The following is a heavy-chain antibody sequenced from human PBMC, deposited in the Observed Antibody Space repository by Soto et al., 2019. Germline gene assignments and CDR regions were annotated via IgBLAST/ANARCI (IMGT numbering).Heavy chain of an antibody. CDR2: IYWDDDK. J-gene: IGHJ5*02. V-gene: IGHV2-5*02. CDR1: GFSLSTSGVG. CDR3: AHMNTTASLKS. Sequence: QITLKESGPTLVKPTQTLTLTCTFSGFSLSTSGVGVGWIRQPPGKALDWLALIYWDDDKRYSPSLKSRLTITKDTSKNHVVLTMTHMDPVDTATYYCAHMNTTASLKSWGQGTLVTVSS. D-gene: IGHD1-1*01.